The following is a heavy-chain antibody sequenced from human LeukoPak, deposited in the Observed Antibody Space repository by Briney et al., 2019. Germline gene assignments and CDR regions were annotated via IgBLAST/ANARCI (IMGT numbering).Heavy chain of an antibody. CDR3: ARDREQLEFDY. V-gene: IGHV4-30-4*01. Sequence: SQTLSLTCTVSGGSISSGDYYWSWIRQPPGKGLEWIGYIYYSGSTYYNPSLKSRVTISVDTSKNQFSPKLSSVTAADTAVYYCARDREQLEFDYWGQGTLVTVSS. CDR1: GGSISSGDYY. CDR2: IYYSGST. J-gene: IGHJ4*02. D-gene: IGHD6-13*01.